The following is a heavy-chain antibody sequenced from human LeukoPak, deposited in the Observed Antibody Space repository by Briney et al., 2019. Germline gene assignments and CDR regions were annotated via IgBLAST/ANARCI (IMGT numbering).Heavy chain of an antibody. CDR3: ARVWHYYGSGIN. D-gene: IGHD3-10*01. CDR2: IHSDGST. CDR1: GFTVSSNY. Sequence: GGSLRLSCVASGFTVSSNYMSWVRQAPGKGLEWVSVIHSDGSTYYADSVKGRFTISRDNSKNTLYLQMNSLRAEDTAEYYCARVWHYYGSGINWGQGTLVTVSS. J-gene: IGHJ4*02. V-gene: IGHV3-53*01.